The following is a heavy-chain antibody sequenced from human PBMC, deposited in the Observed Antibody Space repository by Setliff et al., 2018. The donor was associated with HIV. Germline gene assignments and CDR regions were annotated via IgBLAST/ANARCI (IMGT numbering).Heavy chain of an antibody. CDR3: ARGDCSSNSCPYLDY. CDR1: GFTFSSYS. Sequence: GGSLRLSCAASGFTFSSYSMNWVRQAPGKGLEWVSSISSSSSYIYYAGSVKGRFTISRDNAKNSLSLQMNSLRAEDTAVYYCARGDCSSNSCPYLDYWGQGTLGTVSS. J-gene: IGHJ4*02. CDR2: ISSSSSYI. V-gene: IGHV3-21*04. D-gene: IGHD2-2*01.